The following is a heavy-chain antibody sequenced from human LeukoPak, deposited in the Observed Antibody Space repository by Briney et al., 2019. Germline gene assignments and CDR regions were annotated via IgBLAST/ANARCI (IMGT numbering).Heavy chain of an antibody. CDR2: IKQDGSEK. V-gene: IGHV3-7*01. CDR1: GFTFSSYW. Sequence: PGGSLRLSCAASGFTFSSYWMSWVRQAPGKGLERVANIKQDGSEKYYVDSVKGRFTISRDNAKNSLYLQMNSLRAEDTAVYYCARDKLMYGSGSYSASWGQGTLVTVSS. CDR3: ARDKLMYGSGSYSAS. D-gene: IGHD3-10*01. J-gene: IGHJ4*02.